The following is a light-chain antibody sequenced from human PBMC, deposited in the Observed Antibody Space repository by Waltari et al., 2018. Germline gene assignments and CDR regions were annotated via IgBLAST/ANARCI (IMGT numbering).Light chain of an antibody. CDR3: CSYAGSYTLV. Sequence: QSALTQPRSVSGSPGQSVTISCTGTSSDVGGSNYVSWYQQHPGKAPKPRIYDVSKRPSGVPDRFSGTKSGNTASLTISGLQAEDEADYYCCSYAGSYTLVFGGGTKLTVL. CDR1: SSDVGGSNY. CDR2: DVS. V-gene: IGLV2-11*01. J-gene: IGLJ2*01.